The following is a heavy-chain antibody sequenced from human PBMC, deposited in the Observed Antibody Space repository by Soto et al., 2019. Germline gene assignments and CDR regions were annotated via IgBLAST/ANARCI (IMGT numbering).Heavy chain of an antibody. CDR1: GGVFRNYA. Sequence: QVQLVQSGAEVKKPGSSVKVSCKASGGVFRNYAINWVRQAPGQGLEWMGGIIPVFGTAEYPQKFQGRVTITAYESTTTAYMELTSLKAEDTYVYLCARARSGSYTFDSWGQGTLVTVAS. D-gene: IGHD1-26*01. J-gene: IGHJ5*01. CDR3: ARARSGSYTFDS. V-gene: IGHV1-69*01. CDR2: IIPVFGTA.